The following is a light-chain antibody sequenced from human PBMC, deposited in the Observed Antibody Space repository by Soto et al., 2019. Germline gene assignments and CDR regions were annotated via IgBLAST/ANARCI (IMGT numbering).Light chain of an antibody. CDR1: QSVSSS. CDR2: DAS. Sequence: EIVLTQSPATLSLSPGERATLSCRASQSVSSSLAWYQQKPGQAPRLLIYDASNRATGLPARFSGSWSGTDFTLTIRRLEPDDFAVYYCQQRRNWPPVGTFGGGTKVESK. CDR3: QQRRNWPPVGT. J-gene: IGKJ4*01. V-gene: IGKV3-11*01.